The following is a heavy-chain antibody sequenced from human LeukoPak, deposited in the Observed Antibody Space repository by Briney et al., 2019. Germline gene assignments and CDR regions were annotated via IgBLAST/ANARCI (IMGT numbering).Heavy chain of an antibody. CDR3: SRNLGSRWYYHY. J-gene: IGHJ4*02. CDR2: MYYSGST. D-gene: IGHD6-19*01. CDR1: GGSISSYY. V-gene: IGHV4-59*08. Sequence: SETLSLTCTVSGGSISSYYWSWIRQPPGKGLEWIGYMYYSGSTNYNPSLRSRVTISVDTSKNQFSLKLSSVTAADTAVYYCSRNLGSRWYYHYWGQGILVTVSS.